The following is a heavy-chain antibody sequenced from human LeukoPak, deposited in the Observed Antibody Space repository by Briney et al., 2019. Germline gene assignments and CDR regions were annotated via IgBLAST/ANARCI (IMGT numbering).Heavy chain of an antibody. Sequence: ASVKVSCNASRYTFTSYDINWVRQATGQGLEWMGWMNPNSGNTGYAQKFQGRVTITRNTSISTAYMELSSLRSEDTAVYYCARASKVYYDFWSGYSDSNWFDPWGQGTLVTVSS. D-gene: IGHD3-3*01. CDR3: ARASKVYYDFWSGYSDSNWFDP. CDR2: MNPNSGNT. V-gene: IGHV1-8*03. J-gene: IGHJ5*02. CDR1: RYTFTSYD.